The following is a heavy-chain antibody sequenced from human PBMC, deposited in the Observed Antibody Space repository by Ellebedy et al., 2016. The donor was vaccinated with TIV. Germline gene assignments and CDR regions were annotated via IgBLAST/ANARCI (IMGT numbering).Heavy chain of an antibody. D-gene: IGHD3-10*01. Sequence: GGSLRLSXVVSGFTFNSYAMGWVRQAPGKGLEWVSSIGGSGGDTHYADSVKGRFTISRDNSKNTLYLQMSSLGVEDTAVYYCAVPGSNHFPAPFDFWGQGTLVTVSS. V-gene: IGHV3-23*01. J-gene: IGHJ4*02. CDR2: IGGSGGDT. CDR3: AVPGSNHFPAPFDF. CDR1: GFTFNSYA.